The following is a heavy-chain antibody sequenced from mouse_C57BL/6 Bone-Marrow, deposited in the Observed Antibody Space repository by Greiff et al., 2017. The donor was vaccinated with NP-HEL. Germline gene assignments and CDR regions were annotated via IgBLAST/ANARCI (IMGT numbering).Heavy chain of an antibody. Sequence: EVTLVESGGDLVKPGGSLKLSCAASGFTFSSYGMSWVRLTPDKKLEWVATISRGGSYPYYPERVNGRFTIPRENAKNTLYLQMSSLKSEDTAMYYCARITTVVGDDWGQGTTLTVSS. CDR1: GFTFSSYG. V-gene: IGHV5-6*01. CDR2: ISRGGSYP. CDR3: ARITTVVGDD. D-gene: IGHD1-1*01. J-gene: IGHJ2*01.